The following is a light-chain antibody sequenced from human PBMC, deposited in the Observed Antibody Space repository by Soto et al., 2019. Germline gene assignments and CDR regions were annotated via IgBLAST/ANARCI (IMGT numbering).Light chain of an antibody. CDR1: SNL. Sequence: QSVLTRPASVSGSPGQSITISCTGTSNLVSWYQQHPGKAPKVVVYEGTKRPSGVSNRFSGSNSGGTASLTISGLQAKDEASYFCCAYVGARSYVFGPGTKVTVL. V-gene: IGLV2-23*01. CDR2: EGT. CDR3: CAYVGARSYV. J-gene: IGLJ1*01.